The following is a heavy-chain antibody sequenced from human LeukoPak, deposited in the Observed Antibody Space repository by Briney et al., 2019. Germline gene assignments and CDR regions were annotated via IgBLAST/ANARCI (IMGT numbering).Heavy chain of an antibody. CDR2: IRYDGSNK. J-gene: IGHJ4*02. V-gene: IGHV3-30*02. CDR1: GFPFSSYG. CDR3: ARESESYDSSGSTFDY. D-gene: IGHD3-22*01. Sequence: GGSLRLSCAVSGFPFSSYGLHWVRQAPGTGLEWVAFIRYDGSNKYYADSVKGRFTISRDSSKNTLYLQMNSLRAEDTAVYYCARESESYDSSGSTFDYWGQGTLVTVSS.